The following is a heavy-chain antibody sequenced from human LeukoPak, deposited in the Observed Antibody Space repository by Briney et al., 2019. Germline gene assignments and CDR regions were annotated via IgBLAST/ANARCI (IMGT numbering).Heavy chain of an antibody. CDR1: EFTFSNYW. J-gene: IGHJ4*02. Sequence: GGSLRLSCAASEFTFSNYWMSWVRQAPGKGLEWGANINENGSEKYYVGSVKGRFTISRDNAKTSLYLQMTSLRAEATAVYYCARSEDKGSVDYWGQGTLVTVSS. CDR3: ARSEDKGSVDY. CDR2: INENGSEK. D-gene: IGHD2-15*01. V-gene: IGHV3-7*03.